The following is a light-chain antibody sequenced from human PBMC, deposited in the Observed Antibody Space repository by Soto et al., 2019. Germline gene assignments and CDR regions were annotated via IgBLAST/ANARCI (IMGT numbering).Light chain of an antibody. J-gene: IGKJ1*01. CDR2: KAS. CDR3: QHYNSYSEA. CDR1: QTISSW. V-gene: IGKV1-5*03. Sequence: DIQMTQSPFTLSGSVGARVTITCLASQTISSWLDWYQQKPGKAPKLLIYKASTLKSGVPSRFSGSGSGTEFTLTISSLQPDDFATYYCQHYNSYSEAFGQGTKVDIK.